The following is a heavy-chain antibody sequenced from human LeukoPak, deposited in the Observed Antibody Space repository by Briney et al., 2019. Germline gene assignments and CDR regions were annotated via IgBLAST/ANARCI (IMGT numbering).Heavy chain of an antibody. J-gene: IGHJ6*02. CDR2: IYSGGDT. CDR3: ARDWSEYTGMDV. V-gene: IGHV3-66*01. D-gene: IGHD6-6*01. Sequence: GGSLRLSCTASGFSIRINYMSWVRQAPGKGLEWVSVIYSGGDTFYTDSVKGRFTISRDNSKNTVYPQMNSLTAADTAVYYCARDWSEYTGMDVWGQGTTVTVSS. CDR1: GFSIRINY.